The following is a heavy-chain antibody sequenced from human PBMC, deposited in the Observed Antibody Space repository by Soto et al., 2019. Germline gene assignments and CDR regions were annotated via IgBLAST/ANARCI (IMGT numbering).Heavy chain of an antibody. CDR2: MNPNSGNT. D-gene: IGHD4-17*01. V-gene: IGHV1-8*01. CDR1: GYTFTSYD. Sequence: GPVKVSCKASGYTFTSYDINWVRQATGQGLEWMGWMNPNSGNTGYAQKFQGRVTMTRNTSISTAYMELSSLRSEDTAVYYCARGTHRDYGSAFDIWGPGTMVTGSS. CDR3: ARGTHRDYGSAFDI. J-gene: IGHJ3*02.